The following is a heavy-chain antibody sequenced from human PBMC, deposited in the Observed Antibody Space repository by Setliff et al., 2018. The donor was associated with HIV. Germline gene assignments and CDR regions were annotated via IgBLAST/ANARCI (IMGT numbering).Heavy chain of an antibody. CDR2: IRYDGSNK. D-gene: IGHD1-7*01. V-gene: IGHV3-30*02. Sequence: GGSLRLSCAASGFTFSSYGMHWVRQAPGKGLEWVAFIRYDGSNKYYADSVKGRFTISRDNSKNTLYLQMESLRAEDTAVYYCAKDGDYSNWDYDAFDIWGQGTMVTVSS. J-gene: IGHJ3*02. CDR1: GFTFSSYG. CDR3: AKDGDYSNWDYDAFDI.